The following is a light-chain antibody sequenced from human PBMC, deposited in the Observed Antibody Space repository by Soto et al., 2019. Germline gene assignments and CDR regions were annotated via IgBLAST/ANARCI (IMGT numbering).Light chain of an antibody. V-gene: IGKV1-39*01. CDR1: QSISSY. CDR2: AAY. Sequence: IQMTQSPSSLSASVGDRVTITCRASQSISSYLNWYQQKPGKAPKLLIYAAYSLQSVVPSRFSGSGSGTDFTPTISNLQPEDFATYYCQQSYSTPWTFGQGTKVEIK. J-gene: IGKJ1*01. CDR3: QQSYSTPWT.